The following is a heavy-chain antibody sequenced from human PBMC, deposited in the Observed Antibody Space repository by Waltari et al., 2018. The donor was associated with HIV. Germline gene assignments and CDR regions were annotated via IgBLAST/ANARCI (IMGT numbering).Heavy chain of an antibody. CDR2: TYQSGST. V-gene: IGHV4-38-2*01. J-gene: IGHJ4*02. Sequence: QVQLQESGPGLVKPSETLSLTCGVSGYFISSGYYWGWIRQPPGKGLEWIGTTYQSGSTYYNPSLKSRVTISLDISKNEFSLSLNSVTAADTALYYCARAIGSYRDVYYFDFWGQGTLVTVSS. CDR3: ARAIGSYRDVYYFDF. D-gene: IGHD3-10*01. CDR1: GYFISSGYY.